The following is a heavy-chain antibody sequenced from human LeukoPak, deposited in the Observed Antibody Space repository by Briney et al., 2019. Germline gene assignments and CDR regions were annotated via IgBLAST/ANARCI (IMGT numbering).Heavy chain of an antibody. Sequence: ASVKVSCKASGYTFTSYYMHWVRQAPGQGLEWMGIINPSGGSTSYAQKFQDRVTMTRDTSTSTVYMELSSLRSEDTAVYYCARAYCSGGSCYGYYYYGMDVWGQGTTVTVSS. J-gene: IGHJ6*02. V-gene: IGHV1-46*01. CDR1: GYTFTSYY. CDR2: INPSGGST. CDR3: ARAYCSGGSCYGYYYYGMDV. D-gene: IGHD2-15*01.